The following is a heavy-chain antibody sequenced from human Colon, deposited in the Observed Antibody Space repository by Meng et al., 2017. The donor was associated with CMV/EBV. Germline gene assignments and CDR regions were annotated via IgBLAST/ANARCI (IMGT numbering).Heavy chain of an antibody. CDR1: GYTFTSYA. V-gene: IGHV1-2*02. CDR2: INPNSGGT. Sequence: ASVKVSCKASGYTFTSYAMHWVRQAPGQRLEWMGWINPNSGGTNYAQKFQGRVTMTRDTSISTAYMELSRLRSDDTAVYYCARDYYYGMDVWGQGTTVTVSS. J-gene: IGHJ6*02. CDR3: ARDYYYGMDV.